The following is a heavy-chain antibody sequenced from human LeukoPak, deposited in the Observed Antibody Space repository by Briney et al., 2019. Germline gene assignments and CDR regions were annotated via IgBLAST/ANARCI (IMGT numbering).Heavy chain of an antibody. CDR3: ASVVPAAIRFDY. CDR2: INHSGST. D-gene: IGHD2-2*02. Sequence: KPSETLSLTCAVYGGSFSGYYWSWIRQPPGKGLEWIGEINHSGSTNYNPSLKSRVTISVDTSKNQFSLKLSSVTAADTAVYYCASVVPAAIRFDYWGQGTLVTVSS. CDR1: GGSFSGYY. J-gene: IGHJ4*02. V-gene: IGHV4-34*01.